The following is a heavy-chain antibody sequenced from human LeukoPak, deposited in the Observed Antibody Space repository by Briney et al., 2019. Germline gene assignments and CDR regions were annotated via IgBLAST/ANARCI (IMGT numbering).Heavy chain of an antibody. CDR3: AGDSGIAVAGTLDY. Sequence: GGSLRLSCAASGFTVSSNYMSWVRQAPGKGLEWVSVIYSGGNTYYADSVKGRFTISRDNSKNTLFLQMNSLRAEDTAVYYCAGDSGIAVAGTLDYWGQGTLVTVSS. CDR1: GFTVSSNY. D-gene: IGHD6-19*01. CDR2: IYSGGNT. V-gene: IGHV3-66*01. J-gene: IGHJ4*02.